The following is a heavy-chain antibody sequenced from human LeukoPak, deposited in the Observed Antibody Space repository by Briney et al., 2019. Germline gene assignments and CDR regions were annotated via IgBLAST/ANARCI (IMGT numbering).Heavy chain of an antibody. CDR3: AKDSNWNVLYYFDY. CDR1: GFTFSDYY. V-gene: IGHV3-11*01. Sequence: GGSLRLSCSASGFTFSDYYMSWIRQAPGKGLEWVSYISSSGSTIYYADSVKGRFTISRDNSKNTLYLQMNSLRAEDTAVYYCAKDSNWNVLYYFDYWGQGTLVTVSS. J-gene: IGHJ4*02. D-gene: IGHD1-1*01. CDR2: ISSSGSTI.